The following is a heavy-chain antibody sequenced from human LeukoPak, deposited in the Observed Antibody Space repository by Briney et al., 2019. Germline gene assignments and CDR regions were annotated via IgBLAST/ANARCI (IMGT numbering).Heavy chain of an antibody. V-gene: IGHV3-7*01. Sequence: GGSLRLSCAASGFTFSSYWMSWVRQAPGKGLEWVANIKQDRSEKYYVDSVKGRFTISRDNAENSLYLQMNSLRAEDTAVYYCARQRYSSTLYYFDSWGQGTLVTVSS. CDR2: IKQDRSEK. CDR3: ARQRYSSTLYYFDS. D-gene: IGHD6-13*01. J-gene: IGHJ4*02. CDR1: GFTFSSYW.